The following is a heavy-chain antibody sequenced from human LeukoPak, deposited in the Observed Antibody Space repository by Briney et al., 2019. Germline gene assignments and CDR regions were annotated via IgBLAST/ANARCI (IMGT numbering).Heavy chain of an antibody. V-gene: IGHV3-21*01. CDR1: GFTFSSYS. CDR2: ISSSSSYI. CDR3: ARAGYSGYHNDY. D-gene: IGHD5-12*01. Sequence: GGSLRLSCAASGFTFSSYSMNWVRQAPGKGLEWVSSISSSSSYIYYADSVKGRFTISRDNAKNSLYLQMNSLRAEDTAVYYCARAGYSGYHNDYWGQGTLVTVSS. J-gene: IGHJ4*02.